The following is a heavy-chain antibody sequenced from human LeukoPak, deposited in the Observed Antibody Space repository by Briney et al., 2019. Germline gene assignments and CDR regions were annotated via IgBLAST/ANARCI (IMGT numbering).Heavy chain of an antibody. V-gene: IGHV1-8*02. CDR1: GYTFIDYY. Sequence: ASVKVSCKASGYTFIDYYINWVRQATGQGLEWMGWMNPNSGNTGYAQKFQGRVTMTRNTSISTAYMELSSLRSEDTAVYYCARSGGNSAYYFDYWGQGTLVTVSS. CDR3: ARSGGNSAYYFDY. CDR2: MNPNSGNT. J-gene: IGHJ4*02. D-gene: IGHD4-23*01.